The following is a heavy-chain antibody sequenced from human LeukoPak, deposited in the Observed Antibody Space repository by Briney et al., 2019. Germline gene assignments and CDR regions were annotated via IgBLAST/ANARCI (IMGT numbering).Heavy chain of an antibody. D-gene: IGHD3-16*01. CDR1: GFTFSSYA. Sequence: GGSLRLSCAASGFTFSSYAMHWVRQAPGKGLEWVAVISYDGSNKYYADSVKGRFTISRDNSKNTLYLQMNSLRVEDTAVYYCARGSYDSVWGTLGFDYWGQGTLVTVSS. V-gene: IGHV3-30*04. CDR2: ISYDGSNK. J-gene: IGHJ4*02. CDR3: ARGSYDSVWGTLGFDY.